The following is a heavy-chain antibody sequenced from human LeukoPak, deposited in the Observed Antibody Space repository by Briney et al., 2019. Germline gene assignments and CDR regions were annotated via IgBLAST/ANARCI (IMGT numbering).Heavy chain of an antibody. D-gene: IGHD2-8*02. Sequence: PSETLSLTCTVSGYSISSGYYWGWIRQPPGKGLEWIGSIYHSGSTYYNPSLKSRVTISVDTSKNQFSLKLSSVTAADTAVYYCARDRGNLVGYFDYWGQGTLVTVSS. V-gene: IGHV4-38-2*02. CDR3: ARDRGNLVGYFDY. J-gene: IGHJ4*02. CDR1: GYSISSGYY. CDR2: IYHSGST.